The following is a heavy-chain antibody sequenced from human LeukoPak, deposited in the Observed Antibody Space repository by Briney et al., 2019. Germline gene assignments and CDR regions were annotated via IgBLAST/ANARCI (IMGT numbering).Heavy chain of an antibody. Sequence: WGTLRLSCSAPGFHFLSYGMSWVRQAPGKGLEWVLAISGSGGSTYYADSVKGRFTISRDNSKNTLYLQMNSLRAEDTAVYYCAKDPRAMGYSSGWYPSYFDYWGQGTLVTVSS. CDR3: AKDPRAMGYSSGWYPSYFDY. J-gene: IGHJ4*02. CDR2: ISGSGGST. V-gene: IGHV3-23*01. CDR1: GFHFLSYG. D-gene: IGHD6-19*01.